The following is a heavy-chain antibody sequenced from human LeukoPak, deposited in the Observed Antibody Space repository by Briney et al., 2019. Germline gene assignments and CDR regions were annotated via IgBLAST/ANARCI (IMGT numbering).Heavy chain of an antibody. CDR3: ARGRPHGNDY. J-gene: IGHJ4*02. CDR2: IASDGNST. D-gene: IGHD4-23*01. CDR1: GFTFSSYW. V-gene: IGHV3-74*01. Sequence: GGSLRLSCAATGFTFSSYWMNWVRQAPGKGLVWVSRIASDGNSTTYADSVKGRFSISRDNAKNTLYLQMNSLRVEDTAVYYCARGRPHGNDYWGQGTLVTVSS.